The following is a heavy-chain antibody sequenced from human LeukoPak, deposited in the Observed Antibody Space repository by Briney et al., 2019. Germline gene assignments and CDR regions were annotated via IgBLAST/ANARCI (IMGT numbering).Heavy chain of an antibody. Sequence: SETLSLTCTVSGDSISSGIHYWNWIRQPAGKGLEWIGRIYTTGSSNYNPSLKSRVTISVDTSKNQFSLKLSSVTAADTAVYYCARANRVSLYYFDYWGQGTLVTVSS. CDR2: IYTTGSS. CDR3: ARANRVSLYYFDY. V-gene: IGHV4-61*02. CDR1: GDSISSGIHY. D-gene: IGHD5/OR15-5a*01. J-gene: IGHJ4*02.